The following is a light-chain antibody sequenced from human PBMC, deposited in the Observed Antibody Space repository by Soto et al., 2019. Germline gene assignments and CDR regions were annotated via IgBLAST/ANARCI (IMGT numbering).Light chain of an antibody. V-gene: IGLV2-8*01. CDR3: SSYAGSNLWV. J-gene: IGLJ3*02. Sequence: QSALPQSPSASGSPGQSVPISCTGTSSDVGNYKYVSWYQQHPGKAPKLMIYEVSKRPSGVPDRFSGSKSGNTASLTVSGLQAEDEADYYCSSYAGSNLWVFGGGTKLTVL. CDR1: SSDVGNYKY. CDR2: EVS.